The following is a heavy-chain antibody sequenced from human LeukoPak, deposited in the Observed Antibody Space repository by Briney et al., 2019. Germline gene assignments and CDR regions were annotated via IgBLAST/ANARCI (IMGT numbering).Heavy chain of an antibody. D-gene: IGHD2-15*01. V-gene: IGHV1-46*01. CDR3: ARGKFGCRFDY. CDR1: GYSFIRYH. CDR2: LKLYDGSI. J-gene: IGHJ4*02. Sequence: ASVKVSCKASGYSFIRYHIHWVRQAPGQGLEWMGVLKLYDGSISHAQKFQGRVTMTSDTSTSTVYMELSSLRSEDTAVYYCARGKFGCRFDYWGQGTLVTVSS.